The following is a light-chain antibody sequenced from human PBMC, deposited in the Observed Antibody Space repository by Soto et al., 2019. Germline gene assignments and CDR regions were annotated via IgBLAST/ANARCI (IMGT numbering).Light chain of an antibody. J-gene: IGKJ1*01. V-gene: IGKV3-20*01. Sequence: EIVLTQSPGTLSLSPGERATLSCRASQIFSSSYLAWYQQRPGQAPRLLIYGASTRAIVIPDRFGGSGSGTDFTLTISRLEPEDFALYYCQPFGSSPRTFGQGTKVAIK. CDR3: QPFGSSPRT. CDR1: QIFSSSY. CDR2: GAS.